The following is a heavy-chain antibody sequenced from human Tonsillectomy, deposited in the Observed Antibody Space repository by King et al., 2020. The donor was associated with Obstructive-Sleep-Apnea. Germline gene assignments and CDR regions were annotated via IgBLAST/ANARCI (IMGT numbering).Heavy chain of an antibody. J-gene: IGHJ6*02. Sequence: VQLQESGPGLVKPSQTLFLPCTVCGGSIRRGGYYWSWIRQHPGQGLEWIGYIYYSGSTYYKPSLKSRVTISVDTSKNQFSLKLSSVTAADTAVYYCATSPGYYYGMDVWGQGTTVTVSS. V-gene: IGHV4-31*03. CDR1: GGSIRRGGYY. CDR2: IYYSGST. CDR3: ATSPGYYYGMDV.